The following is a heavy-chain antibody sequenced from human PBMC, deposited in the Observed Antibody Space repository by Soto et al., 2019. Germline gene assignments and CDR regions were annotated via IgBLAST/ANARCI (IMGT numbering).Heavy chain of an antibody. J-gene: IGHJ4*02. D-gene: IGHD1-1*01. CDR3: RGNGGGGGY. CDR2: IYSGGYT. CDR1: GFTVSNNY. Sequence: EVQLVESGGGLIQPGGSLRLSCAVSGFTVSNNYMSWVRQAPGKGLEGVSVIYSGGYTAYGDSVKGRFTISRDNSKNTIYLQINTRGADDRALFYCRGNGGGGGYWGQGTLVTVSS. V-gene: IGHV3-53*01.